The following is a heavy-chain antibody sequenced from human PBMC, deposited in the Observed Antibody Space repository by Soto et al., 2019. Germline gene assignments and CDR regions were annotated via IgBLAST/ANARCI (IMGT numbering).Heavy chain of an antibody. Sequence: GESLKISCKGSGYSFTSYWIGWVRQMPGKGLEWMGIIYPGDSDTRYSPSFQGQVTISADKSISTAYLQWSSLKASDTAMYYCARWLGFGELDENWFDPWGQGTLVTVSS. CDR3: ARWLGFGELDENWFDP. V-gene: IGHV5-51*01. CDR2: IYPGDSDT. J-gene: IGHJ5*02. CDR1: GYSFTSYW. D-gene: IGHD3-10*01.